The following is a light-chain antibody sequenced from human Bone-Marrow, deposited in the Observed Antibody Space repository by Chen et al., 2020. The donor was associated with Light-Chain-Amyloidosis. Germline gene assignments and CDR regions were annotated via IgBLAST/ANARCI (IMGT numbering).Light chain of an antibody. Sequence: EIVLTQSPGTLSLSPGEGANLSCRASQTISSNYLAWYQQKFGQAPRRLIYGSSSRATGIPDRFTGSGYGTDFTRSINRLEPEDFGKYYCQQYRTSPLTFGGETKVGIK. CDR2: GSS. CDR3: QQYRTSPLT. V-gene: IGKV3-20*01. J-gene: IGKJ4*01. CDR1: QTISSNY.